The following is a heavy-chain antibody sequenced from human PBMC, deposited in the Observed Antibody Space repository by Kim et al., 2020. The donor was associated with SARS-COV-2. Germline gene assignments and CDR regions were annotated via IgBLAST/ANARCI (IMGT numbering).Heavy chain of an antibody. J-gene: IGHJ3*02. CDR1: GGSISSYY. D-gene: IGHD2-2*01. CDR3: ARAGAGDIVVVPAANYAFDI. CDR2: IYYSGST. Sequence: SETLSLTCTVSGGSISSYYWSWIRQPPGKGLEWIGYIYYSGSTNYNPSLKSRVTISVDTSKNQFSLKLSSLTAADTAVYYCARAGAGDIVVVPAANYAFDIWGQGTMVTVSS. V-gene: IGHV4-59*01.